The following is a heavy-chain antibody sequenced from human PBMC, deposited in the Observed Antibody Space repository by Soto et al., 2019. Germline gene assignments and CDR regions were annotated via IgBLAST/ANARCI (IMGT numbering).Heavy chain of an antibody. V-gene: IGHV3-48*03. D-gene: IGHD3-3*01. CDR2: ISSSGSTI. CDR3: ARGTPFWSGPIGVDY. Sequence: EVQLVESGGGLVQPGGSLRLSCAASGFTFSSYEMNWVRQAPGKGLEWVSYISSSGSTIYYADSVKGRLTISRDNAKNSLYLQMNSLRAEDTAVYYCARGTPFWSGPIGVDYWGQGTLVTVSS. CDR1: GFTFSSYE. J-gene: IGHJ4*02.